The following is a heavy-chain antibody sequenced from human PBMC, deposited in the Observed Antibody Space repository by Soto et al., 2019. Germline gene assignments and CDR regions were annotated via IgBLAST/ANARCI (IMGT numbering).Heavy chain of an antibody. CDR1: GGSISSGGYS. Sequence: SETLSLTCAVSGGSISSGGYSWSWIRHPPGKGLEWIGYIYHSGSTYYNPSLKSRVTISVDRSKNQFSLKLSSVTAADTAVYYCARDTEGLLDYWGQGTLVTVSS. J-gene: IGHJ4*02. V-gene: IGHV4-30-2*01. CDR2: IYHSGST. CDR3: ARDTEGLLDY.